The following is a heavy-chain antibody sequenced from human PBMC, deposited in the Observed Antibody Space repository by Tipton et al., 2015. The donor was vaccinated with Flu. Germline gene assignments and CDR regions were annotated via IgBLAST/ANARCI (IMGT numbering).Heavy chain of an antibody. D-gene: IGHD6-13*01. Sequence: GLVKPSETLSLTCTVSGGSISSYYWSWIRQPPGKGLEWIGYIYYSGSTNYNPSLKSRVTISVDTSKNQFSLKLSSVTAADTAVYYCARVSSSSSWSQDWYFDLWGRGTLGTVSS. CDR2: IYYSGST. CDR3: ARVSSSSSWSQDWYFDL. CDR1: GGSISSYY. J-gene: IGHJ2*01. V-gene: IGHV4-59*01.